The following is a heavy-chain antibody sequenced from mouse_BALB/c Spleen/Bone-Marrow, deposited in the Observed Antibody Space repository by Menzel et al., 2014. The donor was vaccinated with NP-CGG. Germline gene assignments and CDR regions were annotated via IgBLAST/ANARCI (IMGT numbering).Heavy chain of an antibody. J-gene: IGHJ4*01. V-gene: IGHV5-17*02. Sequence: EVKLVESGGGLVQPGGSRKLSCAASGFTFSSFGMHWVRQAPEKGLEWVAYISSGSSTIYYADTVKGRFTISRDNPKNTVYRQMTSLRSEDTAMYDCARCRGGYGNRRRGYAMDYWGQGTPVTVSA. D-gene: IGHD2-1*01. CDR2: ISSGSSTI. CDR1: GFTFSSFG. CDR3: ARCRGGYGNRRRGYAMDY.